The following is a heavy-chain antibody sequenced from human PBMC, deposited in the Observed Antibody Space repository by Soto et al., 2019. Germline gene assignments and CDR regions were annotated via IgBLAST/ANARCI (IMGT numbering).Heavy chain of an antibody. CDR2: INHSGST. D-gene: IGHD6-6*01. CDR3: ARGDSSWSSPDYYYGMDV. J-gene: IGHJ6*02. CDR1: GGSFSGYY. Sequence: QVQLQQWGAGLLKPSETLSLTCAVYGGSFSGYYWSWIRQPPGKGLGWIGEINHSGSTNYNPSRKSRVTISVDTSKNLCSLKLSSVTAADTAVYYCARGDSSWSSPDYYYGMDVWGQGTTVTVSS. V-gene: IGHV4-34*01.